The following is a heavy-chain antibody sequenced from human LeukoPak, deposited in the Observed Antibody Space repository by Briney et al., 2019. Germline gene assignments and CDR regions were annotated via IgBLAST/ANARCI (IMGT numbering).Heavy chain of an antibody. CDR3: ARGPIVVVVAATANWFDP. D-gene: IGHD2-15*01. J-gene: IGHJ5*02. CDR1: GGSFSGYY. Sequence: SETMSLTSAVDGGSFSGYYWSWIRQHPGKGLEXXXXXXHSGSTNYNPSLKSRVTISVDTSKNQFSLKLSSVTAADTAVYYCARGPIVVVVAATANWFDPWGQGTLVTVSS. V-gene: IGHV4-34*01. CDR2: XXHSGST.